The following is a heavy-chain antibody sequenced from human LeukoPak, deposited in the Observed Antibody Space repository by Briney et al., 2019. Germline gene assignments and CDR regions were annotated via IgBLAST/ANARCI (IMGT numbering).Heavy chain of an antibody. CDR1: GFIFGSNW. J-gene: IGHJ4*02. V-gene: IGHV3-7*04. D-gene: IGHD1-1*01. CDR2: IDQDGSYT. CDR3: ARDRGTRTSDY. Sequence: GGSLRLSCTASGFIFGSNWMSWVRQAPGKGLEWVANIDQDGSYTSYVESVKGRFTISRDNAKDSLYLEMNSLRGDDTAVYYCARDRGTRTSDYWGQGTLVSVAS.